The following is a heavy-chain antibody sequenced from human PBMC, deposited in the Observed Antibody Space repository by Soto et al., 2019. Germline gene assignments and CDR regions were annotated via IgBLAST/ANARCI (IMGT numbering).Heavy chain of an antibody. CDR3: ASGYCSSTSCYRDY. CDR1: GFTFSSYS. D-gene: IGHD2-2*03. CDR2: ISSSSSYI. V-gene: IGHV3-21*01. Sequence: EVQLVESGGGLVKPGGSLRLSCAASGFTFSSYSMNWVRQAPGKGLEWVSSISSSSSYIYYADSVKGRFTISRDNAKNSLYLQMNSLRAEDTAVYYCASGYCSSTSCYRDYWGQGTLVTVSS. J-gene: IGHJ4*02.